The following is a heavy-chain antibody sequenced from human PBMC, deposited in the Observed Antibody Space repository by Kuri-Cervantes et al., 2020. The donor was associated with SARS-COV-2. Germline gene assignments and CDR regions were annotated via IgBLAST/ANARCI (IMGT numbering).Heavy chain of an antibody. Sequence: ASVKVSCKVSGYALTELSMHWVRRAPGKGLEWMGGFDPEDGETIYAQKFQGRVTMTEDTSTDTAYMELSSLRSEDTAVYYCATGPPTSLGGSWFDPWGQGTLVTVSS. J-gene: IGHJ5*02. CDR2: FDPEDGET. D-gene: IGHD3-16*01. CDR1: GYALTELS. V-gene: IGHV1-24*01. CDR3: ATGPPTSLGGSWFDP.